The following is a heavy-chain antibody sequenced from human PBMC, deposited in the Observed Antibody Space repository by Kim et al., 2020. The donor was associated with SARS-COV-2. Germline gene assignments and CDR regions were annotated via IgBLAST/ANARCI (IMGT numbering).Heavy chain of an antibody. Sequence: GGSLRLSCAASGFTVSSNYMSWVRQAPGKGLEWVSVIYSGGSTYYADSVKGRFTISRHNSKNTLYLQMNSLRAEDTAVYYCARDRRYDSSRQDYGMDVWGQGTTVTVSS. CDR1: GFTVSSNY. J-gene: IGHJ6*02. CDR3: ARDRRYDSSRQDYGMDV. V-gene: IGHV3-53*04. CDR2: IYSGGST. D-gene: IGHD3-22*01.